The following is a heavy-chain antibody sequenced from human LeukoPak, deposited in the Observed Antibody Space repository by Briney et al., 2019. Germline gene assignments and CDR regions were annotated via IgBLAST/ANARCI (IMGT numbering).Heavy chain of an antibody. V-gene: IGHV4-34*01. J-gene: IGHJ5*02. CDR2: VNRVGNT. D-gene: IGHD6-25*01. CDR3: ARERVVSDYNWFDP. CDR1: GASFSGYS. Sequence: PSETLSLTCAVHGASFSGYSWSWVRQPPGKGLKWIGEVNRVGNTIYNPSLKSRVTISIDTSTTQFSLRLSSVTVADTAVYFCARERVVSDYNWFDPWGQGTLVTVSS.